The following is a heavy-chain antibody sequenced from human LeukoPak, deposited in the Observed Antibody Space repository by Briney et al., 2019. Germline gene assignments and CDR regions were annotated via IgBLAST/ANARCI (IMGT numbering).Heavy chain of an antibody. CDR1: CGSISNYY. D-gene: IGHD4/OR15-4a*01. Sequence: PSETLSLTCTVSCGSISNYYWNWIRQPPGKGLEWIGYIHYSGSSNYNPSLKSRIYISVDTSKNQFSLNLSSVTAADTAVYYCARDVSRLSGLTIRADAFDIWGQGTVVTVSS. CDR3: ARDVSRLSGLTIRADAFDI. CDR2: IHYSGSS. V-gene: IGHV4-59*01. J-gene: IGHJ3*02.